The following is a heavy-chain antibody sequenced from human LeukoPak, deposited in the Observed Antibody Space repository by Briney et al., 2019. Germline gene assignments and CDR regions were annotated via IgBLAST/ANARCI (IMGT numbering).Heavy chain of an antibody. V-gene: IGHV4-34*01. J-gene: IGHJ6*03. CDR3: AREWFPPLGYYYMDV. CDR2: INHSGST. CDR1: GGSCSGYY. D-gene: IGHD3-10*01. Sequence: SETLSLTCAVYGGSCSGYYWSWIRQPPGKGLEWIGEINHSGSTNYNPSLKSRVTISVDTSKNQFSLKLSSVTAADTAVYYCAREWFPPLGYYYMDVWGKGTTVTVSS.